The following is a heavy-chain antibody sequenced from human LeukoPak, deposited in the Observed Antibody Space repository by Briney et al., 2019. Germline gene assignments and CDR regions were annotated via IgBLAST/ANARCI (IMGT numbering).Heavy chain of an antibody. CDR2: INHSGST. CDR3: ARGHNGSGSYLSYYFDY. J-gene: IGHJ4*02. CDR1: GGSIRSSYYY. V-gene: IGHV4-39*07. Sequence: PSETLSLTCTVSGGSIRSSYYYWSWIRQPPGKGLEWIGEINHSGSTNYNPSLKSRVTISVDTSKNQFSLKLSSVTAADTAVYYCARGHNGSGSYLSYYFDYWGQGTLVTVSS. D-gene: IGHD3-10*01.